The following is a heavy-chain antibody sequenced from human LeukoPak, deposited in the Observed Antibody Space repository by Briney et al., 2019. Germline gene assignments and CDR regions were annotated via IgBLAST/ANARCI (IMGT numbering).Heavy chain of an antibody. V-gene: IGHV4-31*03. CDR1: GDSISSGGYY. D-gene: IGHD3-10*01. CDR2: IYYSGST. J-gene: IGHJ4*02. CDR3: ARRGVTQKYFDY. Sequence: SQTLSLTCTLSGDSISSGGYYWSWIRQHPGEGLELIGYIYYSGSTYYNPSRKSRVTISVDTSKTQFSLKLSSVTAADTAVYYCARRGVTQKYFDYWGQGTLVTVSS.